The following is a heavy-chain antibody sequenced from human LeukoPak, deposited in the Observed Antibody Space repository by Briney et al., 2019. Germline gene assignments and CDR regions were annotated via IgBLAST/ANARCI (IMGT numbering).Heavy chain of an antibody. CDR2: ISSSGTNI. CDR3: ARDVCSSTNCYPSY. Sequence: PGGSLRLSCAASGFTFSTYGVNWGRQAPGKGLEWVSYISSSGTNIYYADSVEGRFTISRDNAKNSLYLQMNSLRAEDTAVYYCARDVCSSTNCYPSYWGLGTLVSVSS. CDR1: GFTFSTYG. D-gene: IGHD2-2*01. J-gene: IGHJ4*02. V-gene: IGHV3-48*04.